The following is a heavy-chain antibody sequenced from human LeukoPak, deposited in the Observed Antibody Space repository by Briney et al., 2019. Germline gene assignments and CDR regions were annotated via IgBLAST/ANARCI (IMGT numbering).Heavy chain of an antibody. CDR2: IIPIFGTA. Sequence: SVKVSCKASRGTFSSYAISWVRQAPGQGLEWMGGIIPIFGTANYAQKFQGRVTITADESTSTAYMELSSLRSEDTAVYYCARDQWPFYYDSSGYHYYYGMDVWGQGTTVTVSS. CDR1: RGTFSSYA. CDR3: ARDQWPFYYDSSGYHYYYGMDV. D-gene: IGHD3-22*01. J-gene: IGHJ6*02. V-gene: IGHV1-69*13.